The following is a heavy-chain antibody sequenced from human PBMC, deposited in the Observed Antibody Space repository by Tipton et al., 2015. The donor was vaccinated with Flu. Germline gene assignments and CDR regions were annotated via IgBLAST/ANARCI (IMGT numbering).Heavy chain of an antibody. Sequence: TLSLTCTVSGGSISNGGHYWSWIRQHPGKGLEWIGNIFYTGSTYYNPSLKSRVIISVDTSKNQFSLKLSSVTAADTAVYYCARVDGYCRGDSCYSIDYWGQGTLVPVSS. CDR2: IFYTGST. D-gene: IGHD2-15*01. CDR1: GGSISNGGHY. CDR3: ARVDGYCRGDSCYSIDY. J-gene: IGHJ4*02. V-gene: IGHV4-31*03.